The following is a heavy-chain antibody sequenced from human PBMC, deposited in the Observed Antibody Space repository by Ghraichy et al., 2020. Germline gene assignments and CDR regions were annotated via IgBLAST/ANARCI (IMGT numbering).Heavy chain of an antibody. V-gene: IGHV3-11*01. CDR1: GFTFSDYY. Sequence: GGSLRLSCAASGFTFSDYYMSWIRQAPGKGLEWVSYISSSGSTIYYADSVKGRFTISRDNAKNSLYLQMNSLRAEDTAVYYCARDGLFFTGIAARLYYYYGMDVWGQGTTVTVSS. CDR2: ISSSGSTI. CDR3: ARDGLFFTGIAARLYYYYGMDV. J-gene: IGHJ6*02. D-gene: IGHD6-6*01.